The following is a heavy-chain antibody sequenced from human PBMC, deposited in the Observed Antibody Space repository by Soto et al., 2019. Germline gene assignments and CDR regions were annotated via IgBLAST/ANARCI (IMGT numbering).Heavy chain of an antibody. D-gene: IGHD6-19*01. Sequence: EVQLVESGGGLIQPGGSLRLSCAASGFTVSSKYMTWVRQAPGKGLEWVSVIYGGGTTYYADSVKGRFTISRDNSKHTLYLHMNSLRADDTAVYYCVQTTGWPGFDFWGQGTLVTVSS. J-gene: IGHJ4*02. CDR3: VQTTGWPGFDF. CDR2: IYGGGTT. V-gene: IGHV3-53*01. CDR1: GFTVSSKY.